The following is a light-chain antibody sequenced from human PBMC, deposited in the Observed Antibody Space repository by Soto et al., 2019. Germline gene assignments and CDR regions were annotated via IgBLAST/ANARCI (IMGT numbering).Light chain of an antibody. CDR3: ISYTGSSTSYV. CDR1: SGDVGGYKF. Sequence: QSALTQPASVSGSPGQSITIYCAGTSGDVGGYKFVSWYQQHPGKAPKLMIYEVTYRPSGVSHRFSASKSGNTASLTISGLQAGDEADYYCISYTGSSTSYVFGTGTKVTVL. J-gene: IGLJ1*01. V-gene: IGLV2-14*01. CDR2: EVT.